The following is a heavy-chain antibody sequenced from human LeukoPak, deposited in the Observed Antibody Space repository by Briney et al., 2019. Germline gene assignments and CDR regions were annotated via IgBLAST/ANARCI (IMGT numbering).Heavy chain of an antibody. J-gene: IGHJ4*02. V-gene: IGHV3-30*18. CDR1: GFTFSSYG. CDR2: ISYDGSNK. D-gene: IGHD4-17*01. CDR3: AKDSDYGDYGGFDY. Sequence: GGSLRLSCAASGFTFSSYGMHWVRQAPGKGLERVAVISYDGSNKYYADSVKGRFTISRDNSKNTLYLQMNSLRAEDTAVYYCAKDSDYGDYGGFDYWGQGTLVTVSS.